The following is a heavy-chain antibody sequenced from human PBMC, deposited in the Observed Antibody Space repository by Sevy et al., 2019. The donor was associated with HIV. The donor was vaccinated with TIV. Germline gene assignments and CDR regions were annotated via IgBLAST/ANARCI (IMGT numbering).Heavy chain of an antibody. CDR1: GFTFSSYA. Sequence: GGSLRLSCAASGFTFSSYAMHWVRQAPGKGLEWVAVISYDGSNKYYADSVKGRFTISRDNSKNTLYLQMNSLRPEDTTMYFCAKDQGRLLELDYWGQGTLVTVSS. CDR2: ISYDGSNK. CDR3: AKDQGRLLELDY. D-gene: IGHD1-7*01. J-gene: IGHJ4*02. V-gene: IGHV3-30-3*01.